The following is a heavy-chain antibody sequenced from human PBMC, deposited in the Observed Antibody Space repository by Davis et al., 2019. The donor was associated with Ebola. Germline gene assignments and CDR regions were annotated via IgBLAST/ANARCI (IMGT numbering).Heavy chain of an antibody. D-gene: IGHD6-13*01. Sequence: ASVKVSCKASGYTFTSYGISWVRQAPGQGLEWMGWISAYNGNTNYAQKLQGRVTMTTDTSTSTAYMELRSLRSDDTAVYYCAGSIAAAGNLPILYYGMDVWGQGTTVTVSS. CDR2: ISAYNGNT. J-gene: IGHJ6*02. CDR1: GYTFTSYG. V-gene: IGHV1-18*01. CDR3: AGSIAAAGNLPILYYGMDV.